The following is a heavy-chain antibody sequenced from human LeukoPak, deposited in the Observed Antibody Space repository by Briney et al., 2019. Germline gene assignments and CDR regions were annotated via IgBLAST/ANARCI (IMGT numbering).Heavy chain of an antibody. CDR2: IWHDGSEQ. CDR1: GVTFSTYA. D-gene: IGHD3-16*02. J-gene: IGHJ1*01. Sequence: GSLRLSCAASGVTFSTYAIHWVRHAPPKGREWVAVIWHDGSEQYYADSVKGRFIISRDNSKSTSDLQMNSLRAEDTAVYYCAREGDSRWGELSPWGQGTLVTVSA. CDR3: AREGDSRWGELSP. V-gene: IGHV3-33*01.